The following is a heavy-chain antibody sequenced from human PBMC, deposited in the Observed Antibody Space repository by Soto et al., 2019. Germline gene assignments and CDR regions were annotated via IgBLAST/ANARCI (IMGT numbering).Heavy chain of an antibody. CDR2: IDPSDSYT. J-gene: IGHJ6*02. Sequence: GESLKISCKGSEYSFTSYWISWISQMPGKGLEWMGRIDPSDSYTNYSPSFQGHVTISADKSISTAYLQWSSLKASDTAMYYCATRTGAYYYYGMDVWGQGTTVTVSS. D-gene: IGHD1-26*01. CDR1: EYSFTSYW. CDR3: ATRTGAYYYYGMDV. V-gene: IGHV5-10-1*01.